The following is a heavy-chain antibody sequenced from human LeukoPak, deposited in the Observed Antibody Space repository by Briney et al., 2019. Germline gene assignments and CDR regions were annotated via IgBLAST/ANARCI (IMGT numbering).Heavy chain of an antibody. J-gene: IGHJ5*02. CDR3: ARAPELRITMIVVWFDP. V-gene: IGHV4-34*01. Sequence: KPSETLSLTCAVYGGSFSGYYWSWIRQPPGKGLEWIGEINHSGSTNYNPSLKSRVTISVDTSKNQFSLKLSSVTAADTAVYYCARAPELRITMIVVWFDPWDQGTLVTVSS. CDR2: INHSGST. CDR1: GGSFSGYY. D-gene: IGHD3-22*01.